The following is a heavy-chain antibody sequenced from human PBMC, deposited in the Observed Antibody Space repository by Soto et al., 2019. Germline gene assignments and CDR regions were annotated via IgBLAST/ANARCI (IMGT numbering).Heavy chain of an antibody. Sequence: QVQLVESGGGVVQPGRSLRLSCAASGFTFSSYGMHWVRQAPGKGLEWVAVIWYDGSNKYYADSVKSRFTISRDNSKNTLYLQMNSLRAEDTAVYYCARGGREYGMDVWGQGTTVTVSS. CDR2: IWYDGSNK. V-gene: IGHV3-33*01. D-gene: IGHD2-15*01. CDR3: ARGGREYGMDV. CDR1: GFTFSSYG. J-gene: IGHJ6*02.